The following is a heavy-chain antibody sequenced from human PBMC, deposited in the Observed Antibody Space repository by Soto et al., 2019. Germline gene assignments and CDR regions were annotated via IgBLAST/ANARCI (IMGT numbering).Heavy chain of an antibody. V-gene: IGHV4-39*01. D-gene: IGHD3-10*01. CDR1: GGSISSSNYY. Sequence: SETLSLTCTVSGGSISSSNYYWGWIRQPPGKGLEWIGSIYYSGSTYYNPSLKSRVTISVDTSKNQFSLKLSSVTAADTAVYYCARQIRITMVRETILWSDPWGQGTLVTVSS. CDR2: IYYSGST. J-gene: IGHJ5*02. CDR3: ARQIRITMVRETILWSDP.